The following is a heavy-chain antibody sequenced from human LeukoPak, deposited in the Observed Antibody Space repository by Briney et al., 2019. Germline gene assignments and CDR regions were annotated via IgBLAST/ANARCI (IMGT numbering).Heavy chain of an antibody. Sequence: GRSLRLSCAASGFTFDDYAMHWVRQAPGKGLEWVSGISWNSGSIGYADSVKGRFTISRDNAKNSLYLQMNSLRAEDTAVYYCAREGYSSSHDYWGQGTLVTVSS. J-gene: IGHJ4*02. D-gene: IGHD6-13*01. CDR1: GFTFDDYA. CDR3: AREGYSSSHDY. V-gene: IGHV3-9*01. CDR2: ISWNSGSI.